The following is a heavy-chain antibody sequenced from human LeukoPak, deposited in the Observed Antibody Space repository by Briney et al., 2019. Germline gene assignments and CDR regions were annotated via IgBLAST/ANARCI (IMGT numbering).Heavy chain of an antibody. CDR3: ASRSYYYDSSGYYDNDYYFDY. CDR2: IYHSGST. CDR1: GGSISGYY. D-gene: IGHD3-22*01. V-gene: IGHV4-59*12. J-gene: IGHJ4*02. Sequence: SETLSLTCTVSGGSISGYYWSWIRQPPGKGLEWIGYIYHSGSTYYNPSLKSRVTISVDRSKNQFSLKLSSVTAADTAVYYCASRSYYYDSSGYYDNDYYFDYWGQGTLVTVSS.